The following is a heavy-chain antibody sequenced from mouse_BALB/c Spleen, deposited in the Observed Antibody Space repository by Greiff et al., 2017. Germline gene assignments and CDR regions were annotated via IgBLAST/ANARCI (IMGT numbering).Heavy chain of an antibody. CDR1: GYTFTSYW. CDR2: INPSTGYT. J-gene: IGHJ3*01. V-gene: IGHV1-7*01. D-gene: IGHD2-4*01. Sequence: QVQLQQSGAELVKPGASVKMSCKASGYTFTSYWMHWVKQRPGQGLEWIGYINPSTGYTEYNQKFKDKATLTADKSSGTAYMHLSSLTSKDSAVYSCARWDYDGFAYWGQGTLVTVSA. CDR3: ARWDYDGFAY.